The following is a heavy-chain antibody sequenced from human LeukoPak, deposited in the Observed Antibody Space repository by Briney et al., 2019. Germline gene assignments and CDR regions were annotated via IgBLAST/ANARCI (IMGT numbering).Heavy chain of an antibody. CDR1: GFTFSSYA. CDR3: AKDAPVNIVVVPAANS. V-gene: IGHV3-23*01. J-gene: IGHJ4*02. D-gene: IGHD2-2*01. CDR2: ISGSGGST. Sequence: GGSLRLSCAASGFTFSSYALSWVRQAPGKGLEWVSAISGSGGSTYYADSVKGRFTISRDNSKNTLYLQMNSLRAEDTAVYYCAKDAPVNIVVVPAANSWGQGTLVTVSA.